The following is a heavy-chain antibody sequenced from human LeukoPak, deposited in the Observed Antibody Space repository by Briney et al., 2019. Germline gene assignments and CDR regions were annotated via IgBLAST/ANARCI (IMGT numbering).Heavy chain of an antibody. Sequence: SETLSLTCTVSGGSISSYYWSWIRQPPGKGLEWIGYIYYSGSTNYNPSLKSRVTISVDTSKDQFSLKLSSVTAADTAVYYCARAGSTPYGMDVWGQGTTVTVSS. D-gene: IGHD2-2*01. CDR2: IYYSGST. CDR1: GGSISSYY. V-gene: IGHV4-59*12. CDR3: ARAGSTPYGMDV. J-gene: IGHJ6*02.